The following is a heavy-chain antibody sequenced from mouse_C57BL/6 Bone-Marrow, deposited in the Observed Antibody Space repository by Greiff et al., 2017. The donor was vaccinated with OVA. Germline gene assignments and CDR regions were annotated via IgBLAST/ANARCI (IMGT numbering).Heavy chain of an antibody. CDR3: TRRYYGSSYERYFDV. CDR1: GYTFTDYE. V-gene: IGHV1-15*01. CDR2: IDPETGGT. J-gene: IGHJ1*03. Sequence: VQRVESGAELVRPGASVTLSCKASGYTFTDYEMHWVKQTPVHGLEWIGAIDPETGGTAYNQKFKGKAILTADKSSSTAYMELRSLTSEDSAVYYCTRRYYGSSYERYFDVWGTGTTVTVSS. D-gene: IGHD1-1*01.